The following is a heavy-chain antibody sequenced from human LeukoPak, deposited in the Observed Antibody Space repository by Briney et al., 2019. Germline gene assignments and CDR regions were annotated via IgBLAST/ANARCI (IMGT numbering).Heavy chain of an antibody. V-gene: IGHV3-7*05. Sequence: GGSLRLSCVASGFSFSTSWMSWVRQAPGKEPEWVANIKEDGSEKSYVDSVKGRFTISRDNAKNSLYLEMDSLRVEDTAVYYCARGGISRAAFDIWGQGTLVTVSS. D-gene: IGHD2-21*01. CDR3: ARGGISRAAFDI. J-gene: IGHJ3*02. CDR2: IKEDGSEK. CDR1: GFSFSTSW.